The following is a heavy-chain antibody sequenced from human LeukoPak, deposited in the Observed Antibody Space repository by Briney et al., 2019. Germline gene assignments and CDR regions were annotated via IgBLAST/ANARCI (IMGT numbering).Heavy chain of an antibody. Sequence: ASVKVSCKASGYTFTSYDTNWVRQATGQGLEWMGWMNPNSGNTGYAQKFQGRVTMTRNTSISTAYMELSSLRSEDTAVYYCARVRGYCSGGSCYHNWFDPWGQGTLVTVSS. CDR1: GYTFTSYD. CDR3: ARVRGYCSGGSCYHNWFDP. CDR2: MNPNSGNT. V-gene: IGHV1-8*01. J-gene: IGHJ5*02. D-gene: IGHD2-15*01.